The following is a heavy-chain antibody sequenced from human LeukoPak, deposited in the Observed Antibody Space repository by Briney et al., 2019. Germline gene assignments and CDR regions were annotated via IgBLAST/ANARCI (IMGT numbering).Heavy chain of an antibody. D-gene: IGHD6-13*01. J-gene: IGHJ5*02. Sequence: ASVKVSCKASGYTFTGYYIHWVRQAPGQGLEWMGRINPNTGGTDYAQKFQGRVTMTRDTSITTAYMELSRLTSDDTAICYCAKVPPSITAAGNWLGPWGRGALVTVSS. CDR2: INPNTGGT. V-gene: IGHV1-2*06. CDR1: GYTFTGYY. CDR3: AKVPPSITAAGNWLGP.